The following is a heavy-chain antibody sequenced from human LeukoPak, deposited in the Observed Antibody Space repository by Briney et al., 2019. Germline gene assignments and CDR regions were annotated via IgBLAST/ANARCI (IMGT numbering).Heavy chain of an antibody. CDR2: IIPILGIA. V-gene: IGHV1-69*04. CDR3: ARGSSFGDYENDAFDI. Sequence: SVKVSCKASGGTFSSYAISWVRQAPGQELGWMGRIIPILGIANYAQKFQGRVTITADKSTSTAYMELSSLRSEDTAVYYCARGSSFGDYENDAFDIWGQGTMVTVSS. J-gene: IGHJ3*02. CDR1: GGTFSSYA. D-gene: IGHD4-17*01.